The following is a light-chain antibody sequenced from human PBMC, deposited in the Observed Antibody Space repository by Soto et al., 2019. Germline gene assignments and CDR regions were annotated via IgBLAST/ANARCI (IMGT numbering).Light chain of an antibody. J-gene: IGKJ1*01. CDR3: HQYNSYST. Sequence: DIQMTQSPSTLSASVGDRVTITCRASQSISSRLAWYQQKPGKAPKLLIYKASSLESGGPSRFSGSGSGTEFTLTISSLQPDDFATYYCHQYNSYSTFGPWTKVEIK. CDR2: KAS. V-gene: IGKV1-5*03. CDR1: QSISSR.